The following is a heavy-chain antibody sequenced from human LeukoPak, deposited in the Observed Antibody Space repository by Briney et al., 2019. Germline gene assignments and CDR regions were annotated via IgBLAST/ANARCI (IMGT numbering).Heavy chain of an antibody. V-gene: IGHV3-23*01. CDR1: GFTFSNYA. J-gene: IGHJ4*02. CDR3: ARDHRSLGITFGGVIDLDY. CDR2: ISGSGDST. Sequence: GGSLRLSCAASGFTFSNYAMRWVRQAPGKGLEWVSGISGSGDSTYYADSVKGRFTISRDNSKNTLYLQMNSLRAEDTAVYYCARDHRSLGITFGGVIDLDYWGQGTLVTVSS. D-gene: IGHD3-16*02.